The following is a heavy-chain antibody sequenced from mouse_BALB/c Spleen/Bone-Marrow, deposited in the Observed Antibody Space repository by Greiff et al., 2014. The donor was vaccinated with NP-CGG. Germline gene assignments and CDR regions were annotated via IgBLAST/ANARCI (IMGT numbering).Heavy chain of an antibody. Sequence: EVQLVESGGGLVQPKGSLKLSCAASGFTFNTYAMNWVRQAPGKGLEWVARIRSKSNNYATYYADSVKDRFTISRDDSQSMLYLRMNNLKTEDTAMYYCVRHEVMITFAYWGQGTLVTVSA. CDR3: VRHEVMITFAY. CDR1: GFTFNTYA. D-gene: IGHD2-4*01. J-gene: IGHJ3*01. V-gene: IGHV10-1*02. CDR2: IRSKSNNYAT.